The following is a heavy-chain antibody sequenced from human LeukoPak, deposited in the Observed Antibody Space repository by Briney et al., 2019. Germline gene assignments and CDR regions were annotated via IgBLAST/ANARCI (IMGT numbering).Heavy chain of an antibody. Sequence: PWGSLRLSCAASGFTFSSYAMSWVRQAPGKGLEWVSLISGNGGSILYADSVRGRFTISRDNSKNTLYLQMNSLRAEDTALYYCARYWDPRVRTFDIWGQGTVVTVSS. CDR2: ISGNGGSI. V-gene: IGHV3-23*01. J-gene: IGHJ3*02. CDR3: ARYWDPRVRTFDI. D-gene: IGHD2-15*01. CDR1: GFTFSSYA.